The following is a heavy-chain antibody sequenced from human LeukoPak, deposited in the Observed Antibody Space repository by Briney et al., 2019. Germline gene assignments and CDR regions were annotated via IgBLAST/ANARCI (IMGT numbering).Heavy chain of an antibody. J-gene: IGHJ4*02. CDR3: ARPDRYGGTMVDHFNF. CDR2: IRYDGSNK. D-gene: IGHD1-14*01. CDR1: GFTFSSYG. V-gene: IGHV3-30*02. Sequence: GGSQRLSCAASGFTFSSYGMHWVRQAPGKGLEWVTFIRYDGSNKYYADSVKGRFTISRDNSKRTLYLQMNSLRAEDTAVYYCARPDRYGGTMVDHFNFWGQGTLVTVSS.